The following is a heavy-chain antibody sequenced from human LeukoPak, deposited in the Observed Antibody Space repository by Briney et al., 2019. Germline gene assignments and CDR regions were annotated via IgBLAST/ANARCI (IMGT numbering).Heavy chain of an antibody. J-gene: IGHJ4*02. D-gene: IGHD3-10*01. CDR2: ITDSAGST. V-gene: IGHV3-23*01. CDR3: AKGFSGSRPYYFHY. Sequence: GGSLRLSCAASGFIFSSYAMSWVRQAPGEGLEWVSAITDSAGSTYHADSVKGRFTISRDNSKNTLYLQMNSLRAEDTAVYYCAKGFSGSRPYYFHYWGQGTLVTVSS. CDR1: GFIFSSYA.